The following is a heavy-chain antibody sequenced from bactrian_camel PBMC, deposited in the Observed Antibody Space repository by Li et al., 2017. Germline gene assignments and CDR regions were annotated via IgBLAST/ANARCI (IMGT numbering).Heavy chain of an antibody. CDR2: IDKSGSP. CDR1: DNVSKYY. J-gene: IGHJ4*01. CDR3: AASAGCLREVRDVPQYTY. Sequence: VQLVESGGGSVQAGGSLRLACAASDNVSKYYMAWFRQAPGKEREGVAAIDKSGSPTYTYSAMGRFTISKDNAENTLYLQMNSLKPEDTAMFYCAASAGCLREVRDVPQYTYWGQGTQVTVS. V-gene: IGHV3S53*01. D-gene: IGHD3*01.